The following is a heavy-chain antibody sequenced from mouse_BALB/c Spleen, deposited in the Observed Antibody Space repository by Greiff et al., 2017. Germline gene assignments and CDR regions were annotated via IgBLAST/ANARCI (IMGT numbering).Heavy chain of an antibody. Sequence: VKLQESGAELVRPGSSVKISCKASGYAFSSYWMNWVKQRPGQGLEWIEQIYPGDGDTNYNGKFKGKATLTADKSSSTAYMQLSSLTSEDSAVYYCARRGEYAMDYWGQGTSVTVSS. CDR1: GYAFSSYW. CDR3: ARRGEYAMDY. V-gene: IGHV1-80*01. CDR2: IYPGDGDT. J-gene: IGHJ4*01.